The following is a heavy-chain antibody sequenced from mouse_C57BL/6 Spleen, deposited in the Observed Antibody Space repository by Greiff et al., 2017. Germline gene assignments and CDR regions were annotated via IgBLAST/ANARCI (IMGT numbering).Heavy chain of an antibody. V-gene: IGHV1-85*01. J-gene: IGHJ4*01. CDR3: ARGDYSNYEDAMDY. CDR2: IYPRDGST. Sequence: QVQLQQSGPELVKPGASVTLSCKASGYTFTSYDINWVKQRPGQGLEWIGWIYPRDGSTKYNEKFKGKATLTVDTSSSTAYMELHSLTSEDSAVYFCARGDYSNYEDAMDYWGQGTSVTVSS. D-gene: IGHD2-5*01. CDR1: GYTFTSYD.